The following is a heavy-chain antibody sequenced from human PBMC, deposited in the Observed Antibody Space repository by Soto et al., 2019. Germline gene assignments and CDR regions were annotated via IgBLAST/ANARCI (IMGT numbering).Heavy chain of an antibody. CDR1: GGSISSSSYY. J-gene: IGHJ6*02. CDR2: IYYSGST. CDR3: ARTMYGQDSGGYSRYYYYGMDV. Sequence: PSETLSLTCTVSGGSISSSSYYWGWIRQPPGKGLEWIGSIYYSGSTYYNPSLKSRVTISVDTSKNQFSLKLSSVTAADTAVYYCARTMYGQDSGGYSRYYYYGMDVWGQGTTVTVLL. D-gene: IGHD1-26*01. V-gene: IGHV4-39*01.